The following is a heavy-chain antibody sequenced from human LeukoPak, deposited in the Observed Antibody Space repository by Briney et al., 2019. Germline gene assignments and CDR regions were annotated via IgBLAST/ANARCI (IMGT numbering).Heavy chain of an antibody. Sequence: SETLSLTCIVSGGSLSSSSSYWGWIRQPPGKGLEWIGSTYYSGSTYYNPSLKSRVTISVDSSKNQFSLKLSSVTAADTAVFYCATLYGSSAGTFDIWGQGTMVTVSS. D-gene: IGHD6-6*01. CDR2: TYYSGST. J-gene: IGHJ3*02. CDR3: ATLYGSSAGTFDI. CDR1: GGSLSSSSSY. V-gene: IGHV4-39*01.